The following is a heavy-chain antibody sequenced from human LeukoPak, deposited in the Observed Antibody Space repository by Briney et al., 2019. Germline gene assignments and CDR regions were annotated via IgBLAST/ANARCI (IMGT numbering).Heavy chain of an antibody. J-gene: IGHJ6*02. Sequence: GGSLRLSCAASGFTFSSYSMNWVRQAPGKGLEWVSSISSSSSYIYYADSVKGRFTISRDNAKNSLYLQMNSLRAEDTAVYYCARGRSQYYYGSGSERLYYYYGMDVWGQGTTVTVSS. CDR1: GFTFSSYS. CDR2: ISSSSSYI. CDR3: ARGRSQYYYGSGSERLYYYYGMDV. V-gene: IGHV3-21*04. D-gene: IGHD3-10*01.